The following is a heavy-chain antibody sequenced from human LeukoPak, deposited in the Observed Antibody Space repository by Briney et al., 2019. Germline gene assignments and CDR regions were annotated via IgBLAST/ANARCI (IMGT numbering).Heavy chain of an antibody. D-gene: IGHD2-2*01. CDR3: ARHDSFMPY. CDR1: GLTFNNYA. J-gene: IGHJ4*02. CDR2: ISDSGRAT. V-gene: IGHV3-23*01. Sequence: GGSLRLSCAPPGLTFNNYAMGWVGQPPGKGLEWVSGISDSGRATYYTDSVRGRCTISRDNSKNTVYLQMSNLRAEDTAVYFCARHDSFMPYWGQGSLVTVSS.